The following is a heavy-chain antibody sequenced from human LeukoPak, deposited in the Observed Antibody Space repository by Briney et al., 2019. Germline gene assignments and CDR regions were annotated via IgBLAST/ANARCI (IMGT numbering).Heavy chain of an antibody. J-gene: IGHJ5*02. CDR3: AKSDYDILTGYYPFDP. CDR2: ISGSGGST. V-gene: IGHV3-23*01. Sequence: PGGSLRLSCAASGFTFSSYAMSWVRQAPGKGLEWVSAISGSGGSTYYADSVKGRFTISRDNSKNTLYLQMNSLRAEDTAVYYCAKSDYDILTGYYPFDPWGQGTLVTVSS. CDR1: GFTFSSYA. D-gene: IGHD3-9*01.